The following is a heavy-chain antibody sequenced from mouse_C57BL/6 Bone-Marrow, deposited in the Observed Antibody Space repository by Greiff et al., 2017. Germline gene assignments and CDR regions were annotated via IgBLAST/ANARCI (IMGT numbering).Heavy chain of an antibody. V-gene: IGHV1-72*01. CDR2: IDPNSGGT. CDR3: ASGIYYGNYGYFDY. J-gene: IGHJ2*01. D-gene: IGHD2-1*01. CDR1: GYTFTSYW. Sequence: QVQLQQPGAELVKPGASVKLSCKASGYTFTSYWMHWVKQRPGRGLEWIGRIDPNSGGTKYNEKFKSKATLTVDKPSSTAYMQLISLTSEDSAVYYCASGIYYGNYGYFDYWGQGTTLTVSS.